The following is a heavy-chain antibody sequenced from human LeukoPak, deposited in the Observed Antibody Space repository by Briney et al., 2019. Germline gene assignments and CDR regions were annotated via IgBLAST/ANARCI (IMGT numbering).Heavy chain of an antibody. CDR1: GGSISSGSYS. Sequence: PSETLSLTCAVSGGSISSGSYSWNWIRQPPGKGLEWIGHIYHSGTTSYNPSLKSRVTISVDTSKNQFSLKLSSVTAADTAVYYCARGSKESYDYVWGSYRGAFDIWGQGTMVTVSS. V-gene: IGHV4-30-2*01. CDR3: ARGSKESYDYVWGSYRGAFDI. CDR2: IYHSGTT. D-gene: IGHD3-16*02. J-gene: IGHJ3*02.